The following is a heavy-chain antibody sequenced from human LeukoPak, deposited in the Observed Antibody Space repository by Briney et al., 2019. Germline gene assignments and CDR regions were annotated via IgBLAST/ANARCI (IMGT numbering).Heavy chain of an antibody. J-gene: IGHJ4*02. CDR2: IYHSGST. Sequence: PSETLSLTCTVSSYSISSGYYWGWIRQPPGKGLEWIGSIYHSGSTYYNPSLKSRVTISVDTSKNQFSLKLSSVTAADTAVYYCASTGIAAEANYFDYWGQGTLVTVSS. V-gene: IGHV4-38-2*02. CDR3: ASTGIAAEANYFDY. D-gene: IGHD6-13*01. CDR1: SYSISSGYY.